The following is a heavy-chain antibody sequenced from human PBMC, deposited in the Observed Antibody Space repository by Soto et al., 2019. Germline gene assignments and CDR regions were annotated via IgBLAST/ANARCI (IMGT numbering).Heavy chain of an antibody. CDR2: INPNSGGT. J-gene: IGHJ4*02. CDR3: ARGAVAGRRLDY. Sequence: QVQLVQSGAEVKKPGASVKVSCKASGYTFTGYYMHWVRQAPGQGLEWMGWINPNSGGTNYAQKFQGWVTMTRDTSISTAYLELRRLRTGDKAGYLCARGAVAGRRLDYWGQGTLVTVSS. V-gene: IGHV1-2*04. CDR1: GYTFTGYY. D-gene: IGHD6-19*01.